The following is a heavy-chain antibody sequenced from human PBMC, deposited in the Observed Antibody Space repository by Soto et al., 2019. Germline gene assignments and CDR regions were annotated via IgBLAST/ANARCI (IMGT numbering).Heavy chain of an antibody. D-gene: IGHD2-2*01. CDR1: GYTFTGYY. J-gene: IGHJ6*02. CDR3: ARERYQVISDGMDV. V-gene: IGHV1-2*02. Sequence: GAPGKGSRKGSGYTFTGYYVHWVREAPGQGLEWMGWINPETGGTSYAQKFQGRVTLSRDTSINTAYLEVSRLRFDDAAVYFCARERYQVISDGMDVWG. CDR2: INPETGGT.